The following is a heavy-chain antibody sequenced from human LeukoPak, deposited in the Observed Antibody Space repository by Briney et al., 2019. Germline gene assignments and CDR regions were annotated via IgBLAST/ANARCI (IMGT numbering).Heavy chain of an antibody. CDR1: GYTFTSYD. CDR2: MNPNSGNT. Sequence: ASAKVSCKTSGYTFTSYDINWVRQATGQGLEWMGWMNPNSGNTGYAQKFQGRVTITRNTSISTAYMELSSLRSEDTAVYYCARRFGELLSHAFDIWGQGTMVTVSS. D-gene: IGHD3-10*01. CDR3: ARRFGELLSHAFDI. V-gene: IGHV1-8*03. J-gene: IGHJ3*02.